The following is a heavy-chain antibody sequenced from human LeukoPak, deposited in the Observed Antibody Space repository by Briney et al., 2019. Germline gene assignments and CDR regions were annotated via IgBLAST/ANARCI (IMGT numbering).Heavy chain of an antibody. CDR2: IIPIFGTA. CDR3: ARGRKAASIYYYYMDV. J-gene: IGHJ6*03. V-gene: IGHV1-69*05. Sequence: SVKVSCKASGGTFSSYAISWVRQAPGQGLEWMGGIIPIFGTANYAQKFQGRVTITTGESTSTAYMELSSLRSEDTAVYYCARGRKAASIYYYYMDVWGKGTTVTVSS. CDR1: GGTFSSYA. D-gene: IGHD6-13*01.